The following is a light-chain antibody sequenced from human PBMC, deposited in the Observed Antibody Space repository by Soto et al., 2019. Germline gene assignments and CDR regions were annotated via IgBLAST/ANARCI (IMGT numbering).Light chain of an antibody. CDR2: SAS. CDR3: QQADTFTIT. CDR1: QGISRS. J-gene: IGKJ5*01. Sequence: DIQVTQSPSSVSASVRDRVTITPQASQGISRSLAWYQQKTGKDPKLLIYSASSLQSGVPSRFSRSGFGTDFNLTISSLQPEDCATYYGQQADTFTITFCQLTRLEIK. V-gene: IGKV1D-12*01.